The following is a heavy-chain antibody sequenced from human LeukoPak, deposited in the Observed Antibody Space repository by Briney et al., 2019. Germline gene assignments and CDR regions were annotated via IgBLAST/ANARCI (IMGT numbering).Heavy chain of an antibody. CDR3: ARGITMVRGVIIIDYYYYYMDV. CDR1: GYTFTSYD. D-gene: IGHD3-10*01. J-gene: IGHJ6*03. Sequence: GASVKVSCKASGYTFTSYDINWVRQATGQGLEWMGWMNPNSGNTGYAQKFQGRVTMTRNTSISTAYMELSSLRSEDTAVYYCARGITMVRGVIIIDYYYYYMDVWGKGTTVTISS. CDR2: MNPNSGNT. V-gene: IGHV1-8*01.